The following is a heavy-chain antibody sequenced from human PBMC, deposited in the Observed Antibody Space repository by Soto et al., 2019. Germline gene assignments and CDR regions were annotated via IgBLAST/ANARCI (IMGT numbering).Heavy chain of an antibody. CDR1: GNTFTYRY. D-gene: IGHD1-26*01. J-gene: IGHJ4*02. CDR2: ITPFNGDV. Sequence: QMQLVQSGAEVKKTGSTVTVSCKALGNTFTYRYLHWMRQAPGQALEWMGWITPFNGDVHYAHKFPEPVTDTSDRSINTANMGMSLLRYEDTAMYYCADGGAGSGLFSGELPDHWGQGTLVTVSS. CDR3: ADGGAGSGLFSGELPDH. V-gene: IGHV1-45*02.